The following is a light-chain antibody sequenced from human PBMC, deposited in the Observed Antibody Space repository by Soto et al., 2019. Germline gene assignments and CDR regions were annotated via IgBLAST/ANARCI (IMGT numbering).Light chain of an antibody. J-gene: IGKJ4*01. CDR1: QSISSW. V-gene: IGKV1-5*01. CDR3: QQYNSYPLT. Sequence: DMQMTQSPSTLPASVGDRVTIHCRASQSISSWLAWYQQKPGKAPKLLIYDASSLESGVPSRFSGSGSGTEFTLTISSLQPDDFATYYCQQYNSYPLTFGGGTKVDIK. CDR2: DAS.